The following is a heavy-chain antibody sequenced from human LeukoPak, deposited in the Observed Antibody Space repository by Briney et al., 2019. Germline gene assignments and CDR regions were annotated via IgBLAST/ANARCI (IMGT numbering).Heavy chain of an antibody. D-gene: IGHD6-19*01. CDR3: ARFKRRSSGWYLGWFDP. Sequence: PSETLSLTCTVSGGSISSSSYYWGWIRQPPGKGLEWIGEINHSGSTNYNPSLKSRVTISVDTSKNQFSLKLSSVTAADTAVYYCARFKRRSSGWYLGWFDPWGQGTLVTVSS. CDR1: GGSISSSSYY. J-gene: IGHJ5*02. V-gene: IGHV4-39*01. CDR2: INHSGST.